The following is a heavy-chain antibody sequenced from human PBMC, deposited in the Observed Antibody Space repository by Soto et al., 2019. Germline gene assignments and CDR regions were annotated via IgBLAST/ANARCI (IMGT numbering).Heavy chain of an antibody. D-gene: IGHD3-22*01. CDR3: AGGEVGYDSSGYYSWDYFDY. Sequence: SETLSLTCTVSGGSISSGDYYWSWIRQPPGKGLEWIGYIYYSGSTYYNPSLKSRVTISVDTSKNQFSLKLSSVTAADTAVYYCAGGEVGYDSSGYYSWDYFDYWGQGTLVTVS. V-gene: IGHV4-30-4*01. J-gene: IGHJ4*02. CDR1: GGSISSGDYY. CDR2: IYYSGST.